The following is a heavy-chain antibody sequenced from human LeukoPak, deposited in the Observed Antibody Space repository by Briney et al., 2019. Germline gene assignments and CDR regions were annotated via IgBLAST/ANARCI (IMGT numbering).Heavy chain of an antibody. CDR2: ISGSGGST. Sequence: PGGSLRLSCAASGFTFSSSGMHWVRQAPGKGLEWASTISGSGGSTYYADSVKDRFSISRDNSKNTLYLQMNSLRVEDTAVYYCAKSAGTIFGVVIPINWFDPWGQGTLVTVSS. D-gene: IGHD3-3*01. J-gene: IGHJ5*02. CDR1: GFTFSSSG. CDR3: AKSAGTIFGVVIPINWFDP. V-gene: IGHV3-23*01.